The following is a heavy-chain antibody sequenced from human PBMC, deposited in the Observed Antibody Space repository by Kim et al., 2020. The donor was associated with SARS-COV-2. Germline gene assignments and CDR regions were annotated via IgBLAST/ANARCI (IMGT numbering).Heavy chain of an antibody. CDR1: GFTFSDYY. D-gene: IGHD6-13*01. Sequence: GGSLRLSCAASGFTFSDYYMSWIRQAPGKGLEWVPYISSSSSYTNYADSVKGRFTISRDNAKNSLYLQMNSLRAEDTAVYYCAREGRGSSWARGPYYFDYWGQGTLVTVSS. V-gene: IGHV3-11*06. CDR2: ISSSSSYT. CDR3: AREGRGSSWARGPYYFDY. J-gene: IGHJ4*02.